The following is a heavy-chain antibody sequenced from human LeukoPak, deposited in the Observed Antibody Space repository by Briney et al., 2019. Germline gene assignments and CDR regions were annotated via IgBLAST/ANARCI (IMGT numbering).Heavy chain of an antibody. CDR2: ISSNGGST. Sequence: PGGSLRLSCAASGFTFSSHWMHWVRQAPGKGLEYVSAISSNGGSTYYANSVKGRFTISRDNSKNTLYLQMGSLRAEDMAVYYCARDDSSSEYFQHWGQGTLVTVSS. CDR1: GFTFSSHW. J-gene: IGHJ1*01. V-gene: IGHV3-64*01. D-gene: IGHD6-6*01. CDR3: ARDDSSSEYFQH.